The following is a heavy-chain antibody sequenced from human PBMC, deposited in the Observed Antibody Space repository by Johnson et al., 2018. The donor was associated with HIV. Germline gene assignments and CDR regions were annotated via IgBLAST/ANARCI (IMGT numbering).Heavy chain of an antibody. CDR1: GFTFSSYA. CDR3: AREAGGGYDSDAFDI. Sequence: VLLVESGGGVVQPGRSLRLSCAASGFTFSSYAMSWVRQAPGKGLEWVSAISGSGHSTYYADSVKGRFTISRDNSKNTLYLQMNSLRAEDTAVYYCAREAGGGYDSDAFDIWGQGTMVTVSS. CDR2: ISGSGHST. D-gene: IGHD5-12*01. J-gene: IGHJ3*02. V-gene: IGHV3-23*04.